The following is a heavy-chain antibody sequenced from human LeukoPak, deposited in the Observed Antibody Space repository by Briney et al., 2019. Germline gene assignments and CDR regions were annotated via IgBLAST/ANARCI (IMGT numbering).Heavy chain of an antibody. V-gene: IGHV1-2*02. Sequence: ASVKVSCKASGYSFTDYYMHWVRQAPGQGHEWMGWINPDRGATNYAQKFQGRATMTRDTSITTFYMELSRLTYEDTAFYYCARLPGIVGAWSPIDYWGQGTLVTVSS. CDR2: INPDRGAT. D-gene: IGHD1-26*01. CDR1: GYSFTDYY. J-gene: IGHJ4*02. CDR3: ARLPGIVGAWSPIDY.